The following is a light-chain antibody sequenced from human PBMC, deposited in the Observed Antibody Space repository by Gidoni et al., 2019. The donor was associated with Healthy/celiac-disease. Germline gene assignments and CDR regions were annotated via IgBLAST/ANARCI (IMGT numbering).Light chain of an antibody. J-gene: IGLJ2*01. CDR2: DVS. V-gene: IGLV2-14*03. CDR1: SSDVGGYNY. CDR3: SSYTSSSTRVV. Sequence: AALTQPASVSGSPGQSITISCTGTSSDVGGYNYVSWYQQHPGKAPNLMMYDVSNRPSGVSPRFSCSKSGNTASLPISGLQAEDEADYYCSSYTSSSTRVVFGGGTKLTVL.